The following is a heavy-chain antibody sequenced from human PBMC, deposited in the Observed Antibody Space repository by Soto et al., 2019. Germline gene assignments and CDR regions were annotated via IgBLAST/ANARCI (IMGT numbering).Heavy chain of an antibody. V-gene: IGHV4-59*01. Sequence: SETLSLTCTVSGGSISSYYWSWIRQPPGKGLEWIGYIYYSGSTNYNPSLKSRVTISVDTSNNQFSLKLSSVTAADTAVYYCARRYCSAGSCYSGFDYWGQGTLVTVSS. D-gene: IGHD2-15*01. CDR2: IYYSGST. J-gene: IGHJ4*02. CDR1: GGSISSYY. CDR3: ARRYCSAGSCYSGFDY.